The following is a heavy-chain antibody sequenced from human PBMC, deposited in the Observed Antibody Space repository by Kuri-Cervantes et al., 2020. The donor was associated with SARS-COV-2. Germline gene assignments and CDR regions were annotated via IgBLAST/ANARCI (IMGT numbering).Heavy chain of an antibody. D-gene: IGHD3-3*01. CDR2: ISSSSSTI. J-gene: IGHJ6*04. CDR1: GFTFSSYS. Sequence: GGSLRLSCAASGFTFSSYSMNWVRQAPGKGLEWVSYISSSSSTIYYADSVKGRFTISRDNAKNSLYLQMNSLRAEDTAVYYCARDRSGYYDFWSGCMDVWGKGTTVTVSS. CDR3: ARDRSGYYDFWSGCMDV. V-gene: IGHV3-48*01.